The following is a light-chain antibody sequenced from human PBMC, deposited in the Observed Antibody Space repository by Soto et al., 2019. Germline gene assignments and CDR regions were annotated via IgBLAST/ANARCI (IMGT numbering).Light chain of an antibody. CDR2: EVN. V-gene: IGLV2-8*01. CDR1: SSDVGNYNY. Sequence: QSALTQPPSASGSPGQSVTISWTGTSSDVGNYNYVSWYQQYPGKAPKLMIYEVNKRPSGVPDRFSGSKSGNTASLTVSGLQAEDEADYYCTSYAAGKNVVFGGGTKLTVL. J-gene: IGLJ2*01. CDR3: TSYAAGKNVV.